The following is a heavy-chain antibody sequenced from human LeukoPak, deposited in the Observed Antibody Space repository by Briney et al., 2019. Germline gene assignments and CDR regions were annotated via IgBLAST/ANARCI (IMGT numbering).Heavy chain of an antibody. J-gene: IGHJ6*02. CDR1: GGSFSGYY. CDR3: ATLRILYSSGWSGRGYYYYGMDV. Sequence: PSETLSLTCAVYGGSFSGYYWSWIRQPPGKGLEWIGEINHSGSTNYNPSLKSRVTISVDTSKNQFSLKPSSVTAADTAVYYCATLRILYSSGWSGRGYYYYGMDVWGQGTTVTVSS. V-gene: IGHV4-34*01. CDR2: INHSGST. D-gene: IGHD6-19*01.